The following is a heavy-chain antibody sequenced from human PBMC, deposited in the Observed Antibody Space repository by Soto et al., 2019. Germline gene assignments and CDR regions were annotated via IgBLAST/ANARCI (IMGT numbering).Heavy chain of an antibody. D-gene: IGHD3-3*01. CDR1: SYSISSGYY. CDR2: IYHSGST. J-gene: IGHJ4*02. V-gene: IGHV4-38-2*01. Sequence: SETLSLTCAVSSYSISSGYYWGWIRQPPGKGLEWIGSIYHSGSTYYNPSLKSRVTISVDTSKNQFSLKLSSVTAADTAVYYCARVFGVVIYSVFDYWGQGXLVTVSS. CDR3: ARVFGVVIYSVFDY.